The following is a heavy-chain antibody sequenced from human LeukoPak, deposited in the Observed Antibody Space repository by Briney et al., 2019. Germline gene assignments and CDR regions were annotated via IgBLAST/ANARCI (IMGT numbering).Heavy chain of an antibody. CDR3: ARGRRYGSGRYYHFDY. Sequence: PGGSLRLSCAASGFTFDSYAMSWVRQTPGKGLESVSAITSGDNTYYADSVTGRFTISRDNSKNTLYLQMDSLRAEDTALYYCARGRRYGSGRYYHFDYWGQGTLVTVSS. V-gene: IGHV3-23*01. CDR2: ITSGDNT. J-gene: IGHJ4*02. D-gene: IGHD3-10*01. CDR1: GFTFDSYA.